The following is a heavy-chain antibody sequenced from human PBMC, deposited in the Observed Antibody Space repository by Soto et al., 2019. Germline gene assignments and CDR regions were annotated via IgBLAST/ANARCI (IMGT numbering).Heavy chain of an antibody. CDR2: ITESSSAM. CDR3: ARVVRSNPPFCTCPSCYPWFDP. D-gene: IGHD2-2*01. J-gene: IGHJ5*02. V-gene: IGHV3-11*01. CDR1: GFRFSDYY. Sequence: GGSLRLSCAASGFRFSDYYMASIRQAPGKGLEWISYITESSSAMYYADSVRGRFTVSRDNAKSSLYLQINSLRDEGTGVYYCARVVRSNPPFCTCPSCYPWFDPWGQGSLVTVSS.